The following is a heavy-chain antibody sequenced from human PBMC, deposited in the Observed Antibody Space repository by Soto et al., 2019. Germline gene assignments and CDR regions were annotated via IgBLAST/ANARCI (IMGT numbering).Heavy chain of an antibody. V-gene: IGHV1-18*01. D-gene: IGHD3-9*01. CDR2: ISSYNGER. Sequence: QVHLVQSGVEVKKPGASVKVSCKASGFTFSSHGFSWVRQAPGQGLEWMGWISSYNGERNFAQKFQCRVTMTTDTSTSTASMELRGLRSDDTAVYYCTRSGQYDVLTGYVSFYYGMDVWGQGTMVTVSS. CDR3: TRSGQYDVLTGYVSFYYGMDV. J-gene: IGHJ6*02. CDR1: GFTFSSHG.